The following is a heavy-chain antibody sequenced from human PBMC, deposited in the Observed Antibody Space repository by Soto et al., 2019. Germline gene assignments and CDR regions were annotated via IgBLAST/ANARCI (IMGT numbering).Heavy chain of an antibody. Sequence: QVQLVQSGAEVKKPGSSVKVSCKASGGTFSSYAISWVRQAPGQGLEWMGGIIPIFGTANYAQKSLGRVTITADESTSTAYMELSSLRSEDTAVYYCASGDCSGGSCYCDYWGQGSLVTVSS. J-gene: IGHJ4*02. D-gene: IGHD2-15*01. CDR3: ASGDCSGGSCYCDY. CDR2: IIPIFGTA. V-gene: IGHV1-69*01. CDR1: GGTFSSYA.